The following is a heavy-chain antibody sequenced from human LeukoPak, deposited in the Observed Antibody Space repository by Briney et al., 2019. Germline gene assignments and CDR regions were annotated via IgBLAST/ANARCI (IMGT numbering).Heavy chain of an antibody. CDR1: GFTFSDYY. CDR3: ARVGDTVTSRRYYYYYMDV. D-gene: IGHD4-17*01. Sequence: GSLRLSCAASGFTFSDYYMSWIRQAPGKGLEWIGSIYHSGRTFYNPSLKSRVTISVDTSKNQFSLKMSSVTAADTAVYYCARVGDTVTSRRYYYYYMDVWGKGTTVTVSS. CDR2: IYHSGRT. J-gene: IGHJ6*03. V-gene: IGHV4-38-2*01.